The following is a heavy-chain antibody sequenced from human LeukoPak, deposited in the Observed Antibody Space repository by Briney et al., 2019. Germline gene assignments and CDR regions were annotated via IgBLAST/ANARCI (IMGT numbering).Heavy chain of an antibody. D-gene: IGHD2-15*01. CDR2: RKRDGSEK. CDR1: GFTFSSYW. CDR3: ARGVIVVVVAAIPHGFDY. Sequence: PGGSLRLACAASGFTFSSYWMSWVRQAPGKGLEWMANRKRDGSEKYYVDSVKGRFTISRDNAKNSLYLQMNSLRAEDTAVYYCARGVIVVVVAAIPHGFDYWGQGTLVTVSS. V-gene: IGHV3-7*01. J-gene: IGHJ4*02.